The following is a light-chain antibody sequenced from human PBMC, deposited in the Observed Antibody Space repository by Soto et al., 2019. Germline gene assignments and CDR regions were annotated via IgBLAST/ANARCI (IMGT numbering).Light chain of an antibody. V-gene: IGKV3-20*01. Sequence: EIVLTQSPGTLSLSPGEIAALSCSASQSVSNNYLAWYQQKPGQAPRLLIYGASNRATDIPDRFSGSGSGTDFTLTISRLEPEDFAVYYCQQYGISPSWTFGQGTKVDIK. CDR2: GAS. J-gene: IGKJ1*01. CDR3: QQYGISPSWT. CDR1: QSVSNNY.